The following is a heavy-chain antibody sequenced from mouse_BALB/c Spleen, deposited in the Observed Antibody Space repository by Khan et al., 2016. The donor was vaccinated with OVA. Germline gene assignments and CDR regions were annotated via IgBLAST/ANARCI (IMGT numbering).Heavy chain of an antibody. J-gene: IGHJ2*01. D-gene: IGHD1-1*02. CDR3: SRVYCGYFDY. CDR1: GYSITTDYA. Sequence: EVQLVETGPGLVKPSQSLSLTCTVTGYSITTDYAWNWIRQFPGNKLEWMGYISYSGNTKYNPSLKSRISITRDTSKNQFFLQLKSVTTEDTARYYCSRVYCGYFDYWGQGTTLTVSA. V-gene: IGHV3-2*02. CDR2: ISYSGNT.